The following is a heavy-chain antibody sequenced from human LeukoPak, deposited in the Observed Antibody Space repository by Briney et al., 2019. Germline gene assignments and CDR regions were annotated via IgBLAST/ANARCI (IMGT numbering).Heavy chain of an antibody. J-gene: IGHJ4*02. Sequence: SETLSLTCTVSGGSISSYYWSWIRQPPGKGLEWIGYIYTSGSTNYNPSLKSRVTISVDTSKNQFSLKLSSVTAADTAVYYCARSSGSYSPFDYWGQGTLVTVAS. D-gene: IGHD1-26*01. V-gene: IGHV4-4*09. CDR3: ARSSGSYSPFDY. CDR2: IYTSGST. CDR1: GGSISSYY.